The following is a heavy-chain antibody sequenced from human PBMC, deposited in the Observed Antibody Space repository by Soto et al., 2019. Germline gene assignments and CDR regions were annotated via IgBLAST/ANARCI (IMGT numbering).Heavy chain of an antibody. Sequence: GGSLRLSCAASGFTFSSYAMSWVRQAPGNGLEWVSGISASGGTADYAASVKGRFTISRDTSRNTLYLQMNSLRAEDTAVYYCAKDSEVANYYYYMDVWGKGTTVTVSS. CDR3: AKDSEVANYYYYMDV. V-gene: IGHV3-23*01. CDR2: ISASGGTA. CDR1: GFTFSSYA. D-gene: IGHD6-19*01. J-gene: IGHJ6*03.